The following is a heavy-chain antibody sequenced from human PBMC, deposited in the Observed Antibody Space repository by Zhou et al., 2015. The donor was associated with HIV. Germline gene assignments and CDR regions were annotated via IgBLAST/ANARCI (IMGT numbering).Heavy chain of an antibody. J-gene: IGHJ3*02. CDR3: AVVVVEQDDAFDI. CDR1: GGTFSSYT. D-gene: IGHD3-22*01. Sequence: QVQLVQSGAEVKKPGSSVKVSCKASGGTFSSYTISWVRQAPGQGLEWMGRIIPILGIANYAQKFQGRVTITADKSTSTAYMELSSLRSEDTAVYYCAVVVVEQDDAFDIWGQGDNGHRLF. CDR2: IIPILGIA. V-gene: IGHV1-69*02.